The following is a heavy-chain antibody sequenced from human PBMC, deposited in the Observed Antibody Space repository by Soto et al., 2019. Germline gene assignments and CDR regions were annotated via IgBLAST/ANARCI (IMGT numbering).Heavy chain of an antibody. Sequence: SETLSLTCAVYGGSFSGYYWSWIRQPPGKGLEWIGEINHSGSTNYNPSLKSRVTISVDTSKNQFSLKLSSVTAADTAVYYCVSRGSGDYYYGMGVWGQRTTVIVSS. CDR2: INHSGST. CDR1: GGSFSGYY. CDR3: VSRGSGDYYYGMGV. V-gene: IGHV4-34*01. J-gene: IGHJ6*02. D-gene: IGHD3-22*01.